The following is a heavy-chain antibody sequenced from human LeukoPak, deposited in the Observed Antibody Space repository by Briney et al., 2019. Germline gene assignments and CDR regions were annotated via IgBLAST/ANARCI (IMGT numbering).Heavy chain of an antibody. CDR1: GFTFSTYA. V-gene: IGHV3-23*01. CDR3: TKDSGGTYFYYYYYMDV. J-gene: IGHJ6*03. Sequence: PGGSLRLSCAASGFTFSTYAMSWVRQAPGKGLEWVSVISAGGATIYYADSVKGRFTISRDNSRNTLYLQINSLRAEDTAVYYCTKDSGGTYFYYYYYMDVWGKGNTVTVSS. D-gene: IGHD1-26*01. CDR2: ISAGGATI.